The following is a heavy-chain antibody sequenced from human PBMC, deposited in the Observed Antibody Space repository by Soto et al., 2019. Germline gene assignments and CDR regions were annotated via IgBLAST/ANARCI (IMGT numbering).Heavy chain of an antibody. D-gene: IGHD6-13*01. CDR1: GYSFTSYW. CDR3: ARSPRSSPYFDY. Sequence: GESLKISCKGSGYSFTSYWIGWVRQLPGKGLEWMGIIYPGDHETRYSPSFHGKVTISADRSINTAYLQWNSLEASDTAFYFCARSPRSSPYFDYWGQGALVTVSS. V-gene: IGHV5-51*01. J-gene: IGHJ4*02. CDR2: IYPGDHET.